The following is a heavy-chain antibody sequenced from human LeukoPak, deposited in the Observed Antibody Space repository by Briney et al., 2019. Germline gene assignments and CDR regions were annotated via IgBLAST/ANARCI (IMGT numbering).Heavy chain of an antibody. CDR3: ARVAMVAAASYNWFVP. D-gene: IGHD2-15*01. CDR1: GFTFSSYA. Sequence: PGRSLRLSCAASGFTFSSYAMHWVRQAPGKGLEWVAVIWYDGSNKYYADSVRGRFTISRDNSKNTLYLQMNSTRAEDTALYYCARVAMVAAASYNWFVPWGQGALVTVSS. J-gene: IGHJ5*02. V-gene: IGHV3-30*04. CDR2: IWYDGSNK.